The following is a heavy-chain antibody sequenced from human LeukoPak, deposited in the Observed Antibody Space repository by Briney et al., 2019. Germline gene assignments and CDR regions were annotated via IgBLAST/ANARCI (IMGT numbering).Heavy chain of an antibody. J-gene: IGHJ4*02. V-gene: IGHV3-74*01. CDR2: INSDGSST. CDR1: GVTFSSYW. D-gene: IGHD3-3*01. Sequence: GGSLRLSCAASGVTFSSYWMHWVRQAPGKGLVWVSRINSDGSSTSYADSVKGRFTISRDNAKNTLYPQMNSLRAEDTAVYYCAKDSYYDFWSGYYDYWGQGTLVTVSS. CDR3: AKDSYYDFWSGYYDY.